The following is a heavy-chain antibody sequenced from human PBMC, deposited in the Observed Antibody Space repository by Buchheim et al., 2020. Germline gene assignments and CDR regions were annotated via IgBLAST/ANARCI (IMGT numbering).Heavy chain of an antibody. Sequence: EVQLVESGGGLVKPGGSLRLSCAASGFTFSSYSMNWVRQAPGKGLEWVSSISSSSSYIYYADSVKGRFSISRANAKNSLYLQMNSLRAEDTAVYYCARAERLGSGWCGPQGYWGQGTL. CDR2: ISSSSSYI. CDR3: ARAERLGSGWCGPQGY. V-gene: IGHV3-21*01. J-gene: IGHJ4*02. CDR1: GFTFSSYS. D-gene: IGHD6-19*01.